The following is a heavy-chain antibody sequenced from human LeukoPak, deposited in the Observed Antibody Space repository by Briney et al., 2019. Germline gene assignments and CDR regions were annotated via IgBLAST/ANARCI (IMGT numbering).Heavy chain of an antibody. V-gene: IGHV3-48*01. CDR1: GFTFSSYS. D-gene: IGHD6-13*01. Sequence: PGGSLRLSCAASGFTFSSYSMNWVRQAPGKGLEWVSYISSSSSTIYYADSVKGRFTISRDNSKNTLYLQMNSLRAEDTAVYYCARVGSSWSQTFDPWGQGTLVTVSS. CDR3: ARVGSSWSQTFDP. CDR2: ISSSSSTI. J-gene: IGHJ5*02.